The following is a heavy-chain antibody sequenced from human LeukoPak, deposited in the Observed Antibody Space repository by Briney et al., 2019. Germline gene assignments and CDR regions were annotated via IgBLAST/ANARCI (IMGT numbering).Heavy chain of an antibody. CDR1: GFTVSNNY. Sequence: PGGSLRLSCAASGFTVSNNYMSWVRQAPGKGLEWVSVIYSGGSTYYADSVKGRFTISRDNSKNTLYLQMNSLRAEDTAVYYCARVSGGYYFDYWGQGTLVTVSS. CDR3: ARVSGGYYFDY. J-gene: IGHJ4*02. D-gene: IGHD2-15*01. V-gene: IGHV3-66*01. CDR2: IYSGGST.